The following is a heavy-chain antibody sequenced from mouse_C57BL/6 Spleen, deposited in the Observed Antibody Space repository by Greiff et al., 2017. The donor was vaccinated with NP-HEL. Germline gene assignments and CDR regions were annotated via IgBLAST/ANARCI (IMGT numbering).Heavy chain of an antibody. V-gene: IGHV1-52*01. Sequence: QVQLQQPGAELVRPGSSVKLSCKASGYTFTSYWMHWVKQRPIQGLEWIGNIDPSDSETHYNQKFKDKATLTVDKSSSTAYMQLSSLTSEDSADYYCARLNSNTYYFDYWGQGTTLTVSA. J-gene: IGHJ2*01. CDR3: ARLNSNTYYFDY. CDR1: GYTFTSYW. D-gene: IGHD2-5*01. CDR2: IDPSDSET.